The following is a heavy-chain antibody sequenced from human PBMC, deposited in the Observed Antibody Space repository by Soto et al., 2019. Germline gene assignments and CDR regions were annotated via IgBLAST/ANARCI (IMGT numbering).Heavy chain of an antibody. Sequence: SETLSLTCTVSGGSISSYYWSWIRQPPGKGLEWIGYIYYSGSTNYNPSLKSRVTISVDTSKNQFSLKLGSVTAADTAVYYCARNGSGSYRIANWFDPWGQGTLVTVSS. J-gene: IGHJ5*02. CDR1: GGSISSYY. V-gene: IGHV4-59*01. D-gene: IGHD3-10*01. CDR3: ARNGSGSYRIANWFDP. CDR2: IYYSGST.